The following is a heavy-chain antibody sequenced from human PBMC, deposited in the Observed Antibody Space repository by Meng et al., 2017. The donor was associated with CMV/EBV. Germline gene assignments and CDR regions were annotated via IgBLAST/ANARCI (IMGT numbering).Heavy chain of an antibody. CDR2: IYYSGST. Sequence: QRRLQESGQGLVKPSETLSLTCTVSGGSISSSSYYWGWIRQPPGKGLEWIGSIYYSGSTYYNPSLKSRVTISVDTSKNQFSLKLSSVTAADTAVYYCARGDYFDYWGQGTLVTVSS. J-gene: IGHJ4*02. CDR1: GGSISSSSYY. V-gene: IGHV4-39*07. CDR3: ARGDYFDY.